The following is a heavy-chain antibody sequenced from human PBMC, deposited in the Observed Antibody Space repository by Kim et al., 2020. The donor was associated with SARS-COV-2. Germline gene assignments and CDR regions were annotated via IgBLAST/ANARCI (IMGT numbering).Heavy chain of an antibody. Sequence: YNGNTNYARKVQGRVTMPTDTSTSTAYMELRSLRSDDTAIYYCARDPFDYWGQGTLVTVSS. V-gene: IGHV1-18*01. CDR2: YNGNT. J-gene: IGHJ4*02. CDR3: ARDPFDY.